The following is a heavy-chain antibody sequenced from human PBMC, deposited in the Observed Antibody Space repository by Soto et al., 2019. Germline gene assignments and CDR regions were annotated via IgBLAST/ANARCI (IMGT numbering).Heavy chain of an antibody. CDR2: MNPNSGNT. CDR1: GYTFTSYD. V-gene: IGHV1-8*01. J-gene: IGHJ6*03. CDR3: ARGVYYYGSGSYYPYYYYYMDV. D-gene: IGHD3-10*01. Sequence: ASVKVSCKASGYTFTSYDTNWVRQATGQGLEWMGWMNPNSGNTGYAQKFQGRVTMTRNTSISTAYMELSSLRSEDTAVYYCARGVYYYGSGSYYPYYYYYMDVWGKGTTVTVSS.